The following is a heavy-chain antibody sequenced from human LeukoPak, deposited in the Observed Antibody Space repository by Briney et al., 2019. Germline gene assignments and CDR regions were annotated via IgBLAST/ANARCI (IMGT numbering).Heavy chain of an antibody. D-gene: IGHD2/OR15-2a*01. CDR2: IKSKTDGGTT. J-gene: IGHJ4*02. Sequence: GGSLRLSCAASGFTFSNAWMSWVRQAPGKGLEWVGRIKSKTDGGTTDYAAPVKGRFTISRDDSKNTLYLQMDNLRAEDTGVYYCARDFYDGFALDYWGQGTLVTVSS. CDR3: ARDFYDGFALDY. V-gene: IGHV3-15*01. CDR1: GFTFSNAW.